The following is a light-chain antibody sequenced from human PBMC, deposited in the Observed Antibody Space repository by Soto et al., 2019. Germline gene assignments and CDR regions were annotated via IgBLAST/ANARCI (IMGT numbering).Light chain of an antibody. Sequence: DIQMTQSPSSLSASVRDRVTITCRASQSISSYLNWYQQKPGKAPKLLIYGASSLQSVVPSRFSGSGSGTDFTLTVSSLQPEDFATYFCQQSYSTPRTFGQGTQVEVK. CDR1: QSISSY. CDR2: GAS. V-gene: IGKV1-39*01. J-gene: IGKJ1*01. CDR3: QQSYSTPRT.